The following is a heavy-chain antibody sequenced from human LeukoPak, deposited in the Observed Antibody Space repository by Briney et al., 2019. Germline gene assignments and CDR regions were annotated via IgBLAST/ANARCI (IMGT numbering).Heavy chain of an antibody. CDR3: ARDTYYYDSSGYLGHYFDY. CDR2: IYYSGST. Sequence: SETLSLTCTVSGGSISSYYWSWIRQPPGKGLEWIGYIYYSGSTNYNPSLKSRVTISVDTSKNQFSLKLSSVTAADTAVYYCARDTYYYDSSGYLGHYFDYWGQGTLVTVSS. D-gene: IGHD3-22*01. CDR1: GGSISSYY. J-gene: IGHJ4*02. V-gene: IGHV4-59*01.